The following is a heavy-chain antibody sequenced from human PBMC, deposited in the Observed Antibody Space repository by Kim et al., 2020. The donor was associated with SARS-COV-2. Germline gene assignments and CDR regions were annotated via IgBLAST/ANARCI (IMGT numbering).Heavy chain of an antibody. V-gene: IGHV3-30*02. CDR3: AKGPPYTYGRRTYYYYAMDV. CDR2: IWYDGSNK. D-gene: IGHD5-18*01. Sequence: GGSLRLSCAASGFTFSSYAMHWVRQAPGKGLEWVAFIWYDGSNKYYVDSVKGRFTISRDNSKNTLYLQMNSLRAEDTAVYYCAKGPPYTYGRRTYYYYAMDVWGQGTTVTVSS. J-gene: IGHJ6*02. CDR1: GFTFSSYA.